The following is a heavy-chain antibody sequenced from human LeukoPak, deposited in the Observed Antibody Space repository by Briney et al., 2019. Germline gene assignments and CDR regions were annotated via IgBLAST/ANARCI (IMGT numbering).Heavy chain of an antibody. D-gene: IGHD2-15*01. CDR1: GGTFSSYA. CDR3: ASDSGGYYYYYYGMDV. CDR2: IIPIFGTA. V-gene: IGHV1-69*13. Sequence: SVKVSCKASGGTFSSYAISWVRQAPGQGLEWMGGIIPIFGTANYAQKFQGRVTITADESTSTAYMELSSLRSEDTAVYYCASDSGGYYYYYYGMDVWGQGTTVTVSS. J-gene: IGHJ6*02.